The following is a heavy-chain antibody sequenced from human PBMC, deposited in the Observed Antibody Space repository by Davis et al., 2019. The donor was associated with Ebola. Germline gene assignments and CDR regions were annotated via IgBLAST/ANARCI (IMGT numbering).Heavy chain of an antibody. CDR2: IYYSGST. D-gene: IGHD3-22*01. V-gene: IGHV4-39*01. CDR1: GGSISSSSYY. J-gene: IGHJ4*02. CDR3: ARSTLIVVVITSFDY. Sequence: MPSETLSLTCTVSGGSISSSSYYWGWIRQPPGKGLEWIGSIYYSGSTYYNPSLKSRVTISVATSKNQFSLKLSSVTAADTAVYYCARSTLIVVVITSFDYWGQGTLVTVSS.